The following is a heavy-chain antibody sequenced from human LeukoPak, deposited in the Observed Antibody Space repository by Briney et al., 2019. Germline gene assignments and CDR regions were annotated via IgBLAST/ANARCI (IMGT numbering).Heavy chain of an antibody. J-gene: IGHJ6*02. CDR2: ISSNGGST. V-gene: IGHV3-64*01. CDR1: GFTFSSYA. Sequence: GGSLRLSCAASGFTFSSYAMHWVRQAPGKGLEYVSAISSNGGSTYYANSVKGRFTISRDNSKNTLYLQMGSLRAEDMAVYYCARECYYYGMDVWAKGPRSPSP. CDR3: ARECYYYGMDV.